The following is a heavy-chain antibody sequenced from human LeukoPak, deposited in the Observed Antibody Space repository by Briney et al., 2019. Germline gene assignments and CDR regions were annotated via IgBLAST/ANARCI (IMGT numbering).Heavy chain of an antibody. V-gene: IGHV1-69*06. Sequence: GASAKVSCKASGGTFSSYAISWVRQAPGQGLEWMGGIIPIFGTANYAQKFQGRVTITADKSTSTAYMELSSLRSEDTAVYYCARGGSETGFDYWGQGTPVTVSS. CDR2: IIPIFGTA. CDR1: GGTFSSYA. CDR3: ARGGSETGFDY. D-gene: IGHD3-10*01. J-gene: IGHJ4*02.